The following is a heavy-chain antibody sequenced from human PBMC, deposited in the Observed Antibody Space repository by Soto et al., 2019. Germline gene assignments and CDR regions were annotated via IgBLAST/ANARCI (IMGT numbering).Heavy chain of an antibody. CDR3: AKDPGPVVVVPAANGMEV. V-gene: IGHV3-23*01. CDR2: ISGSGGTR. D-gene: IGHD2-2*01. J-gene: IGHJ6*02. CDR1: GLTLSRYA. Sequence: QTGGSLRLSCAASGLTLSRYAMNWVRQAPGKGLEWVSVISGSGGTRYYADSVKGRFTISRDNSKGILYLQMNSLRADDTAVYSCAKDPGPVVVVPAANGMEVWGQGSTVTVSS.